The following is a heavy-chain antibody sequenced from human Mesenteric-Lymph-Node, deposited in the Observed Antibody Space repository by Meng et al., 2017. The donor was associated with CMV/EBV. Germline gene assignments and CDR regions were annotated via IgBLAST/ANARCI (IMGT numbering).Heavy chain of an antibody. CDR2: INYSGRT. CDR1: GDSLNRQSFH. D-gene: IGHD1-7*01. V-gene: IGHV4-39*07. J-gene: IGHJ6*02. Sequence: SETLSLTCTVSGDSLNRQSFHWGWIRQSPGKGLQWIGTINYSGRTYLDPSLRSRTTMSVDTSKSQFSLRLSSVTAADTAVYYCARHRGETVGITYSYYAFDVWGQGTTVTVSS. CDR3: ARHRGETVGITYSYYAFDV.